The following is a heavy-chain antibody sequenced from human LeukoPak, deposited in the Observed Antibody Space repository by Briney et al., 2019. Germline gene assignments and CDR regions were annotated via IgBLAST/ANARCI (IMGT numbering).Heavy chain of an antibody. D-gene: IGHD4-17*01. Sequence: SETLSLTCAVYGGSFSGYYWSWTRQPPGKGLEWIGEINHSGSTNYNPSLKSRVTISVDASKNQFSLKLSSVTAADTAVYYCARWGAEKDYAPGYWGQGTLVTVTS. CDR3: ARWGAEKDYAPGY. CDR1: GGSFSGYY. CDR2: INHSGST. J-gene: IGHJ4*02. V-gene: IGHV4-34*01.